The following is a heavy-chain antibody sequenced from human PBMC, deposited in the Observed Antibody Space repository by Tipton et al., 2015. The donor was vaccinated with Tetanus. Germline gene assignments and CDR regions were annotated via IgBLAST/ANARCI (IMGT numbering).Heavy chain of an antibody. V-gene: IGHV4-31*03. CDR2: IYSSGST. CDR1: GGSISSGGYY. CDR3: ARDQARGARGWNYFDY. D-gene: IGHD1-26*01. Sequence: TLSLTCTVSGGSISSGGYYWSWIRQRPGKGLEWIGDIYSSGSTYSNPSLKGRVPISIDTSKNQFSLRLNSVTAADTAVYYCARDQARGARGWNYFDYWGLGTLVTVSS. J-gene: IGHJ4*02.